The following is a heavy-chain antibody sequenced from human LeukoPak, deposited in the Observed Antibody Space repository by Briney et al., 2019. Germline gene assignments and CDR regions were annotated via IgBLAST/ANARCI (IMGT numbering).Heavy chain of an antibody. V-gene: IGHV4-31*01. CDR1: GGSISSGGYY. CDR3: ARVESYNWKYYAFDM. J-gene: IGHJ3*02. Sequence: SQTLSLTCTVSGGSISSGGYYWSWIRQHPGKGLEWIGYIYYSGSTYYNPSLKSQVTISVDTSKNQFSLKLSSVTAADTAVYYCARVESYNWKYYAFDMWGQGTMVTVSS. D-gene: IGHD1-7*01. CDR2: IYYSGST.